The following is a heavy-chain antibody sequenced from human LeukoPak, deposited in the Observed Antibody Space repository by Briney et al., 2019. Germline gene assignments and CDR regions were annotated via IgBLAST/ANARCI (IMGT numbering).Heavy chain of an antibody. CDR1: GFTFSDYY. CDR3: ARGALTYYYDY. Sequence: GGSLRLSCAAPGFTFSDYYMSWIRQAPGKGLEWVSYTSFSGNTISYADSVKGRFTFSRDNAKNSLFLQMNSLRAEDTAVYYCARGALTYYYDYWGQGTLVAVSS. D-gene: IGHD4/OR15-4a*01. J-gene: IGHJ4*02. CDR2: TSFSGNTI. V-gene: IGHV3-11*01.